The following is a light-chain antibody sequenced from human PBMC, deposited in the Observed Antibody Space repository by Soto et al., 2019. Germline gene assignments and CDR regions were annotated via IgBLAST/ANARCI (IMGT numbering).Light chain of an antibody. V-gene: IGKV3-15*01. J-gene: IGKJ4*01. CDR2: GAS. CDR3: QQYNNWPRS. CDR1: QSVNSN. Sequence: EIVMTQSPATLSVSPGERATLSCRASQSVNSNLAWYQQKPGQAPRLLIYGASTRATGIPARFSGSGSGTEFTLTISSLQSEDFALYYCQQYNNWPRSFCGGTKVEIK.